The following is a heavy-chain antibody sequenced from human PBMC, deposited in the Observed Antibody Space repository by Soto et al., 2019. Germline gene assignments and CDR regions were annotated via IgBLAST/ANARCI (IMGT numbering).Heavy chain of an antibody. Sequence: ASVKVSCKASGDAFTGNYMHWLRQAPGQGLEWMGWINPNSGGTNYAQKFQGWVTMTRDTSISTAYMELSRLRSDDTAVYYCARSIVGATQTYYYYGMDVWGQGTTVPVSS. CDR3: ARSIVGATQTYYYYGMDV. V-gene: IGHV1-2*04. CDR2: INPNSGGT. D-gene: IGHD1-26*01. CDR1: GDAFTGNY. J-gene: IGHJ6*02.